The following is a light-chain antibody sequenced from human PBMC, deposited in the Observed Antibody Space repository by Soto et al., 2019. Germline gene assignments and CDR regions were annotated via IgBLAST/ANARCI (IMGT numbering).Light chain of an antibody. CDR1: SSNIGSNI. J-gene: IGLJ3*02. CDR2: TNN. V-gene: IGLV1-44*01. CDR3: AAWDGSLQTWV. Sequence: QSVLTQSPSASGTPGQRVTISCSGSSSNIGSNIVNWYQQLPGTAPKILIYTNNQRPSGVPDRFSDSKSGTSASLAISGLQSEDEADYYCAAWDGSLQTWVFGGGTKVTVL.